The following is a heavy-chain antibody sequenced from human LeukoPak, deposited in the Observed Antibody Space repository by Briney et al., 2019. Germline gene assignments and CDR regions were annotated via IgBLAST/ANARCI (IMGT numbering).Heavy chain of an antibody. D-gene: IGHD3-16*01. CDR2: IYHSGST. CDR3: ARVTVSGGSFDY. CDR1: GGSISSSNW. V-gene: IGHV4-4*02. J-gene: IGHJ4*02. Sequence: KPSGTLSLTCAVSGGSISSSNWWSWVRPPPGKGLEWIGEIYHSGSTNYNPSLKSRVTISVDKSKDQFSLKLSSVTAADTAVYYCARVTVSGGSFDYWGQGTLVTVSS.